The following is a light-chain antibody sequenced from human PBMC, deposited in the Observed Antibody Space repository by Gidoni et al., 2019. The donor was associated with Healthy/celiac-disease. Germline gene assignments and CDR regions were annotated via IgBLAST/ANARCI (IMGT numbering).Light chain of an antibody. CDR2: DAS. CDR3: QQYHSYSWT. Sequence: DIQMTQAPSPRSASVGDRVTITCRASQSISSWLAWYQQKPGKAPQLLIYDASSLASGVPSRFSGSGSGTEFTLTISSLQPDDFATYYCQQYHSYSWTFGQGTKVEIK. CDR1: QSISSW. V-gene: IGKV1-5*01. J-gene: IGKJ1*01.